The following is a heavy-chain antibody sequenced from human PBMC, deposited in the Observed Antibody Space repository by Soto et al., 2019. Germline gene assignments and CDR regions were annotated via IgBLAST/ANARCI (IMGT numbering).Heavy chain of an antibody. J-gene: IGHJ6*03. D-gene: IGHD6-6*01. CDR2: ISAYNGNT. Sequence: ASGKVSCKASCYTFTSYGISWVRQAPGQGLEWMGWISAYNGNTNYAQKLQGRVTMTTDTSTSTAYMELRSLRSDDTAVYYCARGGYEAARRGNYYYYYYMDVWGKGTTVTVSS. CDR1: CYTFTSYG. V-gene: IGHV1-18*01. CDR3: ARGGYEAARRGNYYYYYYMDV.